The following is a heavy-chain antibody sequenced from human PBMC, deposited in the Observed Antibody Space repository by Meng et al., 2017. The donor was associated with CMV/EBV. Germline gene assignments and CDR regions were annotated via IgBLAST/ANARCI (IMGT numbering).Heavy chain of an antibody. Sequence: GGSLRLSCAASGFTFSSYGMHWVRQAPGKGLEWVAFIRYDGSNKYYADSVKGRFTISRDNSKNTLHLQMNSLRAEDTAVYYCAKDKQYYDSSGWIDYWGQGTLVTVSS. D-gene: IGHD3-22*01. V-gene: IGHV3-30*02. CDR3: AKDKQYYDSSGWIDY. CDR1: GFTFSSYG. CDR2: IRYDGSNK. J-gene: IGHJ4*02.